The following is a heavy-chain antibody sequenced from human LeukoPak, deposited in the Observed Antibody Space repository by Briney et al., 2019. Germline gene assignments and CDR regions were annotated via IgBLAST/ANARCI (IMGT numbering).Heavy chain of an antibody. CDR2: IYYSGTT. V-gene: IGHV4-39*01. CDR1: GGSISSSGYY. J-gene: IGHJ6*03. Sequence: SETLSLTCSVSGGSISSSGYYWNWIRQPPGKGLEWVGSIYYSGTTYYDSSLKSRVTISEDTSKNRFSLMLTSVTAADTAVYYCARQVSDYFYYYIDVWGEGTTVIVSS. CDR3: ARQVSDYFYYYIDV.